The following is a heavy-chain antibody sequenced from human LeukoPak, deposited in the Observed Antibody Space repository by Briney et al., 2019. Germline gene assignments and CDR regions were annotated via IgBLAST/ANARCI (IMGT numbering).Heavy chain of an antibody. V-gene: IGHV1-18*01. Sequence: ASVKVSCKASGYTFTSYGISWVRQAPGQGLEWMGWIGAYNGNTNYAQKLQGRVTMTTDTSTSTAHMELRSLRSDDTAVYYCARDPYDFWSGYYGPGDCWGQGTLVTVSS. CDR3: ARDPYDFWSGYYGPGDC. CDR1: GYTFTSYG. D-gene: IGHD3-3*01. CDR2: IGAYNGNT. J-gene: IGHJ4*02.